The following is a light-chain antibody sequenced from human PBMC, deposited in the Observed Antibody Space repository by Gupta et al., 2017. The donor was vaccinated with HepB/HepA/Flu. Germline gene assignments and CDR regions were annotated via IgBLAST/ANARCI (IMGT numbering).Light chain of an antibody. CDR2: DTT. Sequence: QVVVTQLRSLPGSPVVTVPPTCPSHSAPVTSAHYTYWLHQKPSQAPRTLIYDTTKKHSWTPARFSGSLLGGTAVLVLTGEQPDDEAYYQCFHSHVAVRVFGGGTRVTVL. V-gene: IGLV7-46*01. CDR1: SAPVTSAHY. CDR3: FHSHVAVRV. J-gene: IGLJ1*01.